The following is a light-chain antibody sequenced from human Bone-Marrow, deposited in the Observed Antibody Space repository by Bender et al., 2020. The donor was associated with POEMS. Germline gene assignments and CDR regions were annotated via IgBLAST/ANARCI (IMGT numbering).Light chain of an antibody. CDR2: EVS. CDR1: SSDVGSYNH. CDR3: SSYTSATTRVI. V-gene: IGLV2-14*01. J-gene: IGLJ2*01. Sequence: QSALTQPRSVSGSPGQSVTISCTGTSSDVGSYNHVSWYKHHPGKVPQLLLYEVSNRPSEVSNRFSGSKSGNTAYLTISGLQAEDETDYYCSSYTSATTRVIFGGGTKVTVL.